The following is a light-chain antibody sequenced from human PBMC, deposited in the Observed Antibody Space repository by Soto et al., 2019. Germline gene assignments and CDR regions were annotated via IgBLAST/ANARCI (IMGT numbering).Light chain of an antibody. CDR2: AAS. J-gene: IGKJ1*01. V-gene: IGKV3-15*01. CDR1: QSISSN. CDR3: QQYNNWPPRT. Sequence: EIVMTQSPATLPVSPGERATLSCSSSQSISSNLAWYQQKPGQAPRLLIYAASTRATGIPARFSGSGSGTEFTLTISSLQSEDFAVYFCQQYNNWPPRTFGQGTKVDIK.